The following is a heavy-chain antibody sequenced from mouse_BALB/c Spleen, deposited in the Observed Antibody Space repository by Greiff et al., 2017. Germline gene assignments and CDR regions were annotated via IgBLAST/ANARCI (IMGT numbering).Heavy chain of an antibody. Sequence: VQLQQPGAELVRPGASVKLSCKASGYTFTSYWINWVKQRPGQGLEWIGNIYPSDSYTNYNQKFKDKATLTVDKSSSTAYMQLSSPTSEDSAVYYCTRGGYRYDEAWFAYWGQGTLVTVSA. CDR3: TRGGYRYDEAWFAY. D-gene: IGHD2-14*01. CDR1: GYTFTSYW. CDR2: IYPSDSYT. V-gene: IGHV1-69*02. J-gene: IGHJ3*01.